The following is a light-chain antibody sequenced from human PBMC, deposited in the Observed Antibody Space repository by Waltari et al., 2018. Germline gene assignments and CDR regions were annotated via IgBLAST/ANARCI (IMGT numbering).Light chain of an antibody. V-gene: IGLV4-69*01. Sequence: QQPEKAPRYLVKVYSDGSHSRGNEIPDRFSGSSSGAERYLTISSLQSEDEADYYCQTGGHGTWVFGGGTRLTVL. J-gene: IGLJ3*02. CDR2: VYSDGSH. CDR3: QTGGHGTWV.